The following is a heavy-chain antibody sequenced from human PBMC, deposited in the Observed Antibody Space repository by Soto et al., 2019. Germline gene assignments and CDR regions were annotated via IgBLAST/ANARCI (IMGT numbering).Heavy chain of an antibody. CDR1: GFTFSIYS. CDR3: ARIRERSNSWPPDAFDI. CDR2: ISTSSSYI. J-gene: IGHJ3*02. V-gene: IGHV3-21*01. D-gene: IGHD6-13*01. Sequence: GGSLRLSCAASGFTFSIYSMNWVRQAPGKGLEWVSSISTSSSYIYYADSVRGRFTISRDNAKNSLSLQMNSLRAEDTAVYYCARIRERSNSWPPDAFDIWGQGTMVTVSS.